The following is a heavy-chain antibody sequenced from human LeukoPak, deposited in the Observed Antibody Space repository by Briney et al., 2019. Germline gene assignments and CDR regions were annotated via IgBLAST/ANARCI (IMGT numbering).Heavy chain of an antibody. CDR3: AELGITMIGGV. Sequence: GGSLRLSCAASGFTFSSYAMSWVRQAPGRGLEWVASISGSSTYTYYADSVKGRFTISRDNAKNSLYLQMNSLRAEDTAVYYCAELGITMIGGVWGKGTTVTISS. V-gene: IGHV3-21*01. J-gene: IGHJ6*04. CDR1: GFTFSSYA. D-gene: IGHD3-10*02. CDR2: ISGSSTYT.